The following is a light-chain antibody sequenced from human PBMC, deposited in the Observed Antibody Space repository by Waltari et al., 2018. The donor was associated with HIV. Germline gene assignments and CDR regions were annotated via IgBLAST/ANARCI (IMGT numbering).Light chain of an antibody. CDR2: GAS. V-gene: IGKV3-15*01. J-gene: IGKJ1*01. CDR1: QSVRYN. CDR3: QQYKYWPPWT. Sequence: EIVMTQSPATLSVSLGARATLSCRASQSVRYNLAWYQQKPGQPPRLLIYGASTRATGIPARFSASGSGTEFTLTISSLQSEDVAVYYCQQYKYWPPWTFGQGTKVDIK.